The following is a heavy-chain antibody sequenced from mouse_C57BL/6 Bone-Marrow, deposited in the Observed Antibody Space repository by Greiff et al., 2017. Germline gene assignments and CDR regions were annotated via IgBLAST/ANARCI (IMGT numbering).Heavy chain of an antibody. D-gene: IGHD1-1*01. V-gene: IGHV2-2*01. J-gene: IGHJ1*03. CDR1: GFSLTSYG. CDR2: IWSGGST. CDR3: ARNGITTVVDWYFDV. Sequence: VKLVESGPGLVQPSQSLSITCTVSGFSLTSYGVHWVRQSPGKGLEWLGVIWSGGSTDYNAAFISRLSISKDNSKSQVFFKMNSLQADDTAIYYCARNGITTVVDWYFDVWGTGTTVTVSS.